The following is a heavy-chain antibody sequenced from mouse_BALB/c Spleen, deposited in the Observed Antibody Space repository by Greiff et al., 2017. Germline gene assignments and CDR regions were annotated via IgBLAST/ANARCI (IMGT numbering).Heavy chain of an antibody. CDR3: ATNYDAY. D-gene: IGHD2-4*01. J-gene: IGHJ3*01. Sequence: VHVKQSGPELVKPGASVKIPCKASGYTFTDYNMDWVKQSHGKSLEWIGDINPNNGGTIYNQKFKGKATLTVDKSSSTAYMELRSLTSEDTAVYYCATNYDAYWGQGTLVTVSA. V-gene: IGHV1-18*01. CDR2: INPNNGGT. CDR1: GYTFTDYN.